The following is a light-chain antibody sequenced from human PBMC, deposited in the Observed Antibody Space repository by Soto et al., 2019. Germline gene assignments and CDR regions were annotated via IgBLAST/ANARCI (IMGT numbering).Light chain of an antibody. CDR1: QSISRW. V-gene: IGKV1-5*03. Sequence: TQSPGTLSASVGDRVTITCRASQSISRWVAWYQQKPGKAPKLLIYKASTLESGVPSRFSGSGSGTEFTLTINSLQPDDFATYYCQRYNSYSVTFGQGTKVEIK. CDR2: KAS. J-gene: IGKJ1*01. CDR3: QRYNSYSVT.